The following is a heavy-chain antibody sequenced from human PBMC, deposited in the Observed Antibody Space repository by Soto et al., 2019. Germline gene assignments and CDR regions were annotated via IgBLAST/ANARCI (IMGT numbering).Heavy chain of an antibody. CDR2: INPSGGST. CDR1: GYTFTSYY. Sequence: QVQLVQSGAEVKKPGASVKVSCKASGYTFTSYYMQWVRQAPGQGLEWMGIINPSGGSTSYAQKFQGRVTMTRDTSTSTVYMELSSLRSEDTAVYYCARELLLRYFERPTGFYYGMDVWGQGTTVTVSS. J-gene: IGHJ6*02. CDR3: ARELLLRYFERPTGFYYGMDV. V-gene: IGHV1-46*01. D-gene: IGHD3-9*01.